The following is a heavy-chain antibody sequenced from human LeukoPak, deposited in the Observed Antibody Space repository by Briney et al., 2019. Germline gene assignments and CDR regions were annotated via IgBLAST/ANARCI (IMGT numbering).Heavy chain of an antibody. CDR2: INPNSGVT. V-gene: IGHV1-2*02. J-gene: IGHJ5*02. Sequence: ASVKVSCKTSGYTFTNYYMHWVRQAPGQGLEWMGWINPNSGVTSSAQKFQGRVTMTRDTSITTVYMEVRWLTSDDTAIYYCARADRLDGAPYLIGPWGQGTLVTVSS. D-gene: IGHD2-21*01. CDR3: ARADRLDGAPYLIGP. CDR1: GYTFTNYY.